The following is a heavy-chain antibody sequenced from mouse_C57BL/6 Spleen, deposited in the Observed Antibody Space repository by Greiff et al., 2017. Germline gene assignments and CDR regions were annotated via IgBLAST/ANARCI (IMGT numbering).Heavy chain of an antibody. D-gene: IGHD1-1*01. Sequence: EVMLVESGEGLVKPGGSLKLSCAASGFTFSSYAMSWVRQTPEKRLEWVAYISSGGDYIYYADTVKGRFTISRDHARNTLYLQMSSLKSEDTAMYYCTRDRGGVTVVEPAWFAYWGQGTLVTVSA. J-gene: IGHJ3*01. CDR2: ISSGGDYI. CDR1: GFTFSSYA. CDR3: TRDRGGVTVVEPAWFAY. V-gene: IGHV5-9-1*02.